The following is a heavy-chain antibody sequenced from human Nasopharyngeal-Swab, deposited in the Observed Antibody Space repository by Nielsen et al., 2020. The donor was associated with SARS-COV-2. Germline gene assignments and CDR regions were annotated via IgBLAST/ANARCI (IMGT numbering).Heavy chain of an antibody. V-gene: IGHV1-69*13. CDR2: IIPIFGTA. J-gene: IGHJ6*03. Sequence: SVKVSCKASGGTFSSYAISWVRQAPGQGLEWMGGIIPIFGTANYAQKFQGRVTITADESTSTAYMELSSLRSEDTAVYYYARDFGSGWLDYYYYYMDVWGKGTTVTVSS. CDR1: GGTFSSYA. D-gene: IGHD6-19*01. CDR3: ARDFGSGWLDYYYYYMDV.